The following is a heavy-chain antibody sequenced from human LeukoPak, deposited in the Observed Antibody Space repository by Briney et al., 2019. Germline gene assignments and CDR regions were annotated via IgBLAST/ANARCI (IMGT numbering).Heavy chain of an antibody. CDR3: ARGLAVGAQRAWFYT. CDR2: MNPNSGNT. D-gene: IGHD1-26*01. J-gene: IGHJ5*02. Sequence: ASVKVSCKASGYTFTNYDINWVRQATGQGLEWMGWMNPNSGNTDYAQKFQGRVTMTRNTSISTAYMELSSLRSEDTAVYYCARGLAVGAQRAWFYTWGEGTLVTVSS. V-gene: IGHV1-8*02. CDR1: GYTFTNYD.